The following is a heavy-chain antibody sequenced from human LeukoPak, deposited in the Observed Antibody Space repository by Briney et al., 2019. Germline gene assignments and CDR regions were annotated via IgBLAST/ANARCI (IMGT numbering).Heavy chain of an antibody. V-gene: IGHV3-23*01. CDR2: ISGSGGST. D-gene: IGHD2-2*02. CDR3: AKDPYCSSTSCYNGNY. J-gene: IGHJ4*02. CDR1: GFTFSSYA. Sequence: PGGSLRLSCAASGFTFSSYAMSWVRQAPGKGLEWVSAISGSGGSTYYADSVKARFTISRDNSKNTLYLQMNSLRAEDTAVYYCAKDPYCSSTSCYNGNYWGQGTLVTVSS.